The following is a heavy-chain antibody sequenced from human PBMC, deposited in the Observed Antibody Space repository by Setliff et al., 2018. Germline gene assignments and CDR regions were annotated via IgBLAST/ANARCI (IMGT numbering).Heavy chain of an antibody. J-gene: IGHJ6*02. CDR3: ARGDRWGYSYGPYYYGMDV. V-gene: IGHV3-74*01. CDR2: IKSDGSST. Sequence: GESLKISCAASGFTFSSFWMHWVRQAPGKGLVWVSRIKSDGSSTTYADSVKGRFTISRDNAKNSLYLQMNSLRAEDTAVYYCARGDRWGYSYGPYYYGMDVWGQGTTVTVSS. CDR1: GFTFSSFW. D-gene: IGHD5-18*01.